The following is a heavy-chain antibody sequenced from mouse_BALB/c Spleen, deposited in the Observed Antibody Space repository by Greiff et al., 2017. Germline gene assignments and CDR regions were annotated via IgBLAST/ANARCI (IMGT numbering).Heavy chain of an antibody. D-gene: IGHD2-1*01. CDR1: GFTFSDYY. J-gene: IGHJ1*01. CDR2: ISDGGSYT. Sequence: EVQGVESGGGLVKPGGSLKLSCAASGFTFSDYYMYWVRPTPEKRLEWVATISDGGSYTYYPDSVKGRFTISRDNAKNNLYLQMSSLKSEYTAMYYCARDADGNYLYYFDVWGEGTTVTVSS. V-gene: IGHV5-4*02. CDR3: ARDADGNYLYYFDV.